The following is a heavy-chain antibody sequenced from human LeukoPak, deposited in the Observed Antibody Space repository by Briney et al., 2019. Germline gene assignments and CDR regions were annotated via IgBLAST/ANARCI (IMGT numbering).Heavy chain of an antibody. CDR2: VSVNGGTT. J-gene: IGHJ4*02. CDR3: AKELHGSGNYAFDY. Sequence: QPGGSLRLSYAASGFTFSSCALSWVRQAPGKGLEWVSTVSVNGGTTYYADSVKGRFTISRDNSKNTLYLQMNSLRAEDTAVYFCAKELHGSGNYAFDYWGQGTLVTVSS. V-gene: IGHV3-23*01. CDR1: GFTFSSCA. D-gene: IGHD3-10*01.